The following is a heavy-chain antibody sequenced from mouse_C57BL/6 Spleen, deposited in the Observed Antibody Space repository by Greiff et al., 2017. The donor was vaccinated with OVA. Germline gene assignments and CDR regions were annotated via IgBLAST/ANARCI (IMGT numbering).Heavy chain of an antibody. CDR3: TTSLLLRSWYFDV. CDR2: IDPEDGDT. CDR1: GFNIKDYY. V-gene: IGHV14-1*01. D-gene: IGHD1-1*01. Sequence: VQLKQSGAELVRPGASVKLSCTASGFNIKDYYMHWVKQRPEQGLEWIGRIDPEDGDTEYAPKFQGKATMTADTSSNTAYLQLSSLTSEDTAVYYCTTSLLLRSWYFDVWGTGTTVTVSS. J-gene: IGHJ1*03.